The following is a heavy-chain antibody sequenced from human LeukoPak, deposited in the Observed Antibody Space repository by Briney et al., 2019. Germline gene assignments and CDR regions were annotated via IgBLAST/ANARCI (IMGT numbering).Heavy chain of an antibody. CDR2: INTNNGNT. J-gene: IGHJ5*02. V-gene: IGHV1-18*01. Sequence: ASVKVSCKASGYTFSTYGLMWVRQAPGQGLEWMGWINTNNGNTNYAQKFQGRVTMTTDTSTSTGYMELRSLRSDDTAVCYCARKRCTGDCYLFDPWGREPWSPSPQ. CDR1: GYTFSTYG. CDR3: ARKRCTGDCYLFDP. D-gene: IGHD2-21*02.